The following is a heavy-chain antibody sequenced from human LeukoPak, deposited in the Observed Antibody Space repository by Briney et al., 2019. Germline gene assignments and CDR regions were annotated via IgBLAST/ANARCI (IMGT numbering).Heavy chain of an antibody. J-gene: IGHJ4*02. D-gene: IGHD1-26*01. CDR1: GFTFSSYA. V-gene: IGHV3-48*03. CDR3: ARDGVGVGSTKLDY. Sequence: GGSLRLSCAASGFTFSSYAMHWVRQAPGKGLEWISYIRESGTSVYADSVKGRFTVSRDNAKNSVYLEMNGLRVEDTAVYYCARDGVGVGSTKLDYWGQGTLVTVSS. CDR2: IRESGTSV.